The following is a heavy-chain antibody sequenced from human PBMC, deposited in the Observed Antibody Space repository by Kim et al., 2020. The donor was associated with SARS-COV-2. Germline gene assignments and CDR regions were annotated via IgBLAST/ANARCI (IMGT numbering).Heavy chain of an antibody. CDR3: ARGATNIQPFDY. CDR2: IYYSGST. V-gene: IGHV4-31*03. D-gene: IGHD1-26*01. Sequence: SETLSLTCTVSGGSISSGGYYWSWIRQHPGKGLEWIGYIYYSGSTYYNPSLKSRVTISVDTSKNQFSLKLSSVTAADTAVYYCARGATNIQPFDYWGQGTLVTVSS. J-gene: IGHJ4*02. CDR1: GGSISSGGYY.